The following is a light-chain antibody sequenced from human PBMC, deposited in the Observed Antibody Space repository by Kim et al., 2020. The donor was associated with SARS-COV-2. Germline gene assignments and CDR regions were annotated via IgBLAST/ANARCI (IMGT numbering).Light chain of an antibody. V-gene: IGLV3-1*01. Sequence: SVSPGKTASITCAGDKLGDKYACWYKQKPGQSPVLVIYQDSKRSSGIPERFAGSNSGNTATLTISGTQAMDEADYYGQAWDSSSVVFGGGTQLTVL. CDR2: QDS. CDR3: QAWDSSSVV. J-gene: IGLJ2*01. CDR1: KLGDKY.